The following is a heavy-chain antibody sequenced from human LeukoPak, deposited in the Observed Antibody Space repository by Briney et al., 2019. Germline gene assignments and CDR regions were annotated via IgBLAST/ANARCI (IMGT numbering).Heavy chain of an antibody. CDR1: GGSISSSSYY. Sequence: SETLSLTCTVSGGSISSSSYYWGWIRQPPGKGLEWIGYIYYTGSTYYNPSLKSRVTISVDTSKSQFSLKLSSVTAADTAVYYCARVVRGVIGPYYFDYWGQGTLVTVSS. CDR2: IYYTGST. CDR3: ARVVRGVIGPYYFDY. V-gene: IGHV4-31*03. D-gene: IGHD3-10*01. J-gene: IGHJ4*02.